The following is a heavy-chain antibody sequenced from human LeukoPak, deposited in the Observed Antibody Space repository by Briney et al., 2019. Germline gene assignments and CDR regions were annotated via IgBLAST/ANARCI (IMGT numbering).Heavy chain of an antibody. CDR1: GGSISSSSYY. J-gene: IGHJ6*03. CDR2: IYYSGST. V-gene: IGHV4-39*07. Sequence: PSETLSLTCTVSGGSISSSSYYWGWIRQPPGKGLEWIGSIYYSGSTYYNPSLKSRVTISVDTSKNQFSLKLSSVTAADTAVYYCARHAASLYYYYYYYMDVWGKGTTVTVSS. CDR3: ARHAASLYYYYYYYMDV. D-gene: IGHD6-25*01.